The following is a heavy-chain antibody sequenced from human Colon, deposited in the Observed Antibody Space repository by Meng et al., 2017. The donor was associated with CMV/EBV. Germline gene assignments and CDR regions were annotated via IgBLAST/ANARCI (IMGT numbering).Heavy chain of an antibody. V-gene: IGHV3-11*01. D-gene: IGHD3-3*01. Sequence: GGSLRPSCAASGFSFSDYYMSWIRQAPGKGLEGVSYISSSGSTIYYADSVKGRFTISRDNAKNSLYLQMNSMRAEDTAVYYCARRFFWSGYSYFDYWGQGTLVTVSS. CDR1: GFSFSDYY. CDR3: ARRFFWSGYSYFDY. J-gene: IGHJ4*02. CDR2: ISSSGSTI.